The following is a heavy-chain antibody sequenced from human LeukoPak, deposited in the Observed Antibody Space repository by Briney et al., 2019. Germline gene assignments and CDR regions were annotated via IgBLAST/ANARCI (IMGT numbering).Heavy chain of an antibody. Sequence: SETLSLTCAVYGGSFSGYYWSWIRQPPGKGLEWIGEINHSGSTNYNPSLKSRVTISVDTSKNQFSLKLRSVTPADTAVYYCARSTPYYYDSSGYYYRTPFDYWGQGTLVTVSS. D-gene: IGHD3-22*01. J-gene: IGHJ4*02. CDR3: ARSTPYYYDSSGYYYRTPFDY. CDR2: INHSGST. CDR1: GGSFSGYY. V-gene: IGHV4-34*01.